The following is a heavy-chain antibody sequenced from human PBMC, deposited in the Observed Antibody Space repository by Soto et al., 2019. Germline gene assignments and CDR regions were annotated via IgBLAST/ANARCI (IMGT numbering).Heavy chain of an antibody. CDR3: ARQNDAYSPFDY. J-gene: IGHJ4*02. Sequence: SVKVSCKSSGCTFRGYIISWVRQAPGQGLEWMGMIIPILGIANYAQKFQGRVTITADKSTSTAYMELSSLRSEDTAVYYCARQNDAYSPFDYWGQGTLVTVSS. CDR2: IIPILGIA. CDR1: GCTFRGYI. D-gene: IGHD4-4*01. V-gene: IGHV1-69*02.